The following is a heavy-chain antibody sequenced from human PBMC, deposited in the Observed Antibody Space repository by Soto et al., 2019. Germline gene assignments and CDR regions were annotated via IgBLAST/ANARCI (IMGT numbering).Heavy chain of an antibody. Sequence: EVQLVESGGGLVQPGGSLRLSCAASGFTFSSSWMSWVRQAPGKGLEWVANIEQDGSEKYYADSVKGRFTVSRDNAKNSLYLQMHSLRAEDTALYYCARVSMAAAASDYWGQGTLVTVSS. J-gene: IGHJ4*02. CDR2: IEQDGSEK. V-gene: IGHV3-7*01. CDR1: GFTFSSSW. D-gene: IGHD6-13*01. CDR3: ARVSMAAAASDY.